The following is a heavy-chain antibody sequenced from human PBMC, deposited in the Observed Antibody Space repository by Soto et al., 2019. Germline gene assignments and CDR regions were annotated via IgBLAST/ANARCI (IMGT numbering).Heavy chain of an antibody. CDR3: ARGPLSRQWLVMSIRWFDT. CDR2: INPSGGSS. J-gene: IGHJ5*02. Sequence: ASVKVSCKASGYTFTSYYLHWVRQAPGQGLEWMGIINPSGGSSTYAQKLQGRVTMTRDTSTSTVYMELSSLRSEDTAVYYCARGPLSRQWLVMSIRWFDTWGQGTLVTVSS. CDR1: GYTFTSYY. V-gene: IGHV1-46*03. D-gene: IGHD6-19*01.